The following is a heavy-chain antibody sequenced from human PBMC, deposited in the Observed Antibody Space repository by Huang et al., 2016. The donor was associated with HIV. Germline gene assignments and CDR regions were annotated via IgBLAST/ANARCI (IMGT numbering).Heavy chain of an antibody. CDR2: MNPKSGNV. V-gene: IGHV1-8*01. D-gene: IGHD3-10*01. J-gene: IGHJ3*01. CDR3: ARGFGINYNHEAFDV. CDR1: GYTFTNYD. Sequence: QIQLAQSGAEVKKPGASVKVSCKSSGYTFTNYDINWVRQASGQGLEWMGRMNPKSGNVGYTKKFQDRVAILRSSSINTTYLEVTSLTSEDTAVYYCARGFGINYNHEAFDVWGQGTMVTVSS.